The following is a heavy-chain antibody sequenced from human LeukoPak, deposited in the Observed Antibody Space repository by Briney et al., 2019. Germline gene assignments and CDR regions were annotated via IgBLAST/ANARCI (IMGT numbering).Heavy chain of an antibody. CDR2: INSDGSST. D-gene: IGHD3-10*01. V-gene: IGHV3-74*01. J-gene: IGHJ4*02. CDR1: GFTFSSYT. CDR3: ARELLWFGELED. Sequence: GGSLRLSCAASGFTFSSYTMNWVRQAPGKGLEWVSRINSDGSSTSYADSVKGRFTISRDNAKNTLYLQMNSLRAEDTAVYYCARELLWFGELEDWGQGTLVTVSS.